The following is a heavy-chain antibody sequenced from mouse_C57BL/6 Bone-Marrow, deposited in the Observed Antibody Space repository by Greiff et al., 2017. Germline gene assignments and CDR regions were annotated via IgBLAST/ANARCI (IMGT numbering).Heavy chain of an antibody. CDR1: GFSLTSSG. D-gene: IGHD1-1*01. CDR2: IWGGGST. Sequence: VQLQQSGPGLVAPSQSLSITCTVSGFSLTSSGVDWVRQPPGKGLEWLGVIWGGGSTNYNSALMSRLSISKDNSKSQVFLKMNSLQTDDTAMYSCAKREGDYYGSSPFAYWGQGTLVTVSA. CDR3: AKREGDYYGSSPFAY. V-gene: IGHV2-9*01. J-gene: IGHJ3*01.